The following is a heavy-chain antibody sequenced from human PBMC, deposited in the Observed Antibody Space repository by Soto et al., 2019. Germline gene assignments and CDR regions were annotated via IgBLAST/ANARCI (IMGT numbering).Heavy chain of an antibody. CDR1: GRSISEINSY. CDR3: ARPEGGYGSGYSRFDP. Sequence: PSETLSLTCSVSGRSISEINSYWGWIRQTPGEGLEWIGTIHHTGSTYYNPSLKSRVIISLDTSKNQFSLKLSSVTAADTALYYCARPEGGYGSGYSRFDPWGQGTRVTVSS. V-gene: IGHV4-39*01. J-gene: IGHJ5*02. D-gene: IGHD5-12*01. CDR2: IHHTGST.